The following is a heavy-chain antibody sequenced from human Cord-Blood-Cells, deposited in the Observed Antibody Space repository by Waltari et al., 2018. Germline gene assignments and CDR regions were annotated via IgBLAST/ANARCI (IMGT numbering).Heavy chain of an antibody. CDR2: IKSKTDGGTT. CDR3: TTVDLYSSSSGGDY. D-gene: IGHD6-6*01. Sequence: EVQLVESGGGLVKPGGSLRLSCAASGFTCSNAWMSRVRQAPRQGLEWVGRIKSKTDGGTTDYAAPVKGRFTISRDDSKNTLYLQMNSLKTEDTAVYYCTTVDLYSSSSGGDYWGQGTLVTVSS. CDR1: GFTCSNAW. V-gene: IGHV3-15*01. J-gene: IGHJ4*02.